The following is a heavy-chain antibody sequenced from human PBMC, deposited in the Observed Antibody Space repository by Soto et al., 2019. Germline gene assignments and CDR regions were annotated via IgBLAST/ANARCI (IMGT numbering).Heavy chain of an antibody. CDR1: GYTFTGYY. CDR3: ARDRYDFWSGYLDAFDI. J-gene: IGHJ3*02. V-gene: IGHV1-2*02. CDR2: INPNSGGT. D-gene: IGHD3-3*01. Sequence: ASVKVSCKASGYTFTGYYMHWVRQAPGQGLEWMGWINPNSGGTNYAQKFQGRVTMTRDTSISTAYMELSRLRSDDTAVYYCARDRYDFWSGYLDAFDIWGQGTMVTASS.